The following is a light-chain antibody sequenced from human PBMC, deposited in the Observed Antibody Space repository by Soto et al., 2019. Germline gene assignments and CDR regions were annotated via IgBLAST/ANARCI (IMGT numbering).Light chain of an antibody. J-gene: IGKJ2*01. Sequence: DAVMTQSPLSLPVTLGQPASISCRSSQGLVHSNGDTFLSWFQQRPGQSPRRLIYQVSNRDSGVPDRFSGSGSGTDFTLTISRVEAEDVAIYYCMQGTHWPYTFGQGTKLEI. CDR1: QGLVHSNGDTF. CDR2: QVS. V-gene: IGKV2-30*02. CDR3: MQGTHWPYT.